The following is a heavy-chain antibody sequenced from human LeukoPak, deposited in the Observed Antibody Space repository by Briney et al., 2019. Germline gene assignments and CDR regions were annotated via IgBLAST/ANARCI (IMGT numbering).Heavy chain of an antibody. CDR2: ISAYNGNT. V-gene: IGHV1-18*01. J-gene: IGHJ6*02. Sequence: GASVKVSCKASGYTFTSYGISWVRQAPGQGLECMGWISAYNGNTNYAQKLQGRVTMTTDTSTSTAYMELRSLRSDDTAVYYCARDFLRSYYYYGMDVWGQGTTVTVSS. CDR1: GYTFTSYG. CDR3: ARDFLRSYYYYGMDV. D-gene: IGHD5-12*01.